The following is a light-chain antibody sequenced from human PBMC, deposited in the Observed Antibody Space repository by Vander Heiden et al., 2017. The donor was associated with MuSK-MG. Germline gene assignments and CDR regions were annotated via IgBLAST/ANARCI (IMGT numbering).Light chain of an antibody. Sequence: SALTQPASVSVSPGQSITIPCPGTSSDVAGFQYVPWYQHPPGRAPKLMIYEGRNRPSGVSSRLSGSKSGNTASLTSAGLQAEDEADYYGSAYTSGSTEVFGTGTKVTVL. CDR2: EGR. CDR3: SAYTSGSTEV. J-gene: IGLJ1*01. CDR1: SSDVAGFQY. V-gene: IGLV2-14*01.